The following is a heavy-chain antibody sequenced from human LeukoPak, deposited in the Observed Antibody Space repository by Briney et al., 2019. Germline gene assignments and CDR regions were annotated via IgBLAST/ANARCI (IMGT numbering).Heavy chain of an antibody. CDR1: GGSFSGYY. J-gene: IGHJ4*02. Sequence: PSETLSLTCAVCGGSFSGYYWSWIRQPPGKGLEWIGEINHSGSTNYNPSLKSRVTISVDTSKNQFSLKPSSVTAADTAVYYCARGIYDFWSGYYRTDFDYWGQGTLVTVSS. V-gene: IGHV4-34*01. CDR2: INHSGST. CDR3: ARGIYDFWSGYYRTDFDY. D-gene: IGHD3-3*01.